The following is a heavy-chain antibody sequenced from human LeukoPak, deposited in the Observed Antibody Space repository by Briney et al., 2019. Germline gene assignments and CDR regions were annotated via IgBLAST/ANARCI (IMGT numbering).Heavy chain of an antibody. CDR3: TRAPPGMTMMTDY. CDR1: GYTYTNYH. D-gene: IGHD3-22*01. V-gene: IGHV1-18*01. CDR2: VSTNDGNT. J-gene: IGHJ4*02. Sequence: ASVKVSCKASGYTYTNYHIAWVRQAPGQGLEWMGWVSTNDGNTVYAQRLQGRVTMTTDTSTSVAYMELRSLTSDDTAVYYCTRAPPGMTMMTDYWGQGTLVTVSS.